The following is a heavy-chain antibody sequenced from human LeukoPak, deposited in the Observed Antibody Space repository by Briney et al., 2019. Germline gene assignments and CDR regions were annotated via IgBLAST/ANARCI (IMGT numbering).Heavy chain of an antibody. Sequence: PGGSLRLSCAASGFTFSSYEMNWVRQAPGKGLEWVSYISSSGSTIYYADSVKGRFTNSRDNAKNSLYLQMNSLRAEDTAVYYCARGRYSSGFDYWGQGTLVTVSS. CDR3: ARGRYSSGFDY. J-gene: IGHJ4*02. CDR2: ISSSGSTI. CDR1: GFTFSSYE. D-gene: IGHD6-19*01. V-gene: IGHV3-48*03.